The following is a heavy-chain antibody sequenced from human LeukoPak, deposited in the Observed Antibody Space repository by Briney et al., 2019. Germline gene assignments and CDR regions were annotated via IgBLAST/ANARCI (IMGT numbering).Heavy chain of an antibody. D-gene: IGHD6-19*01. CDR3: ARPHIAVAGRHLPVEALDYYYYGMDV. V-gene: IGHV3-74*01. CDR2: INSDGSST. J-gene: IGHJ6*02. Sequence: PGGSLRLSCAASGFTFSSYWMHWVRQAPGKGLVWVSRINSDGSSTSYADSVKGRFTISRDNAKNSLYLQMNSLRAEDTAVYYCARPHIAVAGRHLPVEALDYYYYGMDVWGQGTTVTVSS. CDR1: GFTFSSYW.